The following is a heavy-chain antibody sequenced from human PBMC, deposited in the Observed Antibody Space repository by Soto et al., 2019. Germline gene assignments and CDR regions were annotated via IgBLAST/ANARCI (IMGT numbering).Heavy chain of an antibody. Sequence: PGGSLRLSCAASGFTFSSYAMSWVRHIPGKGLEWVSAISGSGDTTYYVDSVKGRFTISRDNSKNTLYLQMNSLRVDDTAVYYCANLGYSTGRNCPLQHWGPGTLVTVS. CDR2: ISGSGDTT. D-gene: IGHD2-8*02. V-gene: IGHV3-23*01. CDR3: ANLGYSTGRNCPLQH. CDR1: GFTFSSYA. J-gene: IGHJ1*01.